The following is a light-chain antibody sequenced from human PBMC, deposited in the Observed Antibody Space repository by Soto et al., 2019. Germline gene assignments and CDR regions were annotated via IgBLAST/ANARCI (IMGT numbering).Light chain of an antibody. V-gene: IGKV3-11*01. CDR1: QSVSSY. CDR3: QQRRNWPPYT. CDR2: DAS. J-gene: IGKJ2*01. Sequence: EIVLTQSPATLSLSPGERATLSCRASQSVSSYLAWYQQKPDQAPRLLIYDASNRATGIPARFSGSGSETDFTLTISSLEPEDFAFYYGQQRRNWPPYTFGHGTKLEIK.